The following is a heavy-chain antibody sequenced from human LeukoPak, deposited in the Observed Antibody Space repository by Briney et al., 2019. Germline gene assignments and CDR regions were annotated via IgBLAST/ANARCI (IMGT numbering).Heavy chain of an antibody. CDR2: IRHDETNE. Sequence: GGSLRLSCAVSGFSFSSYAMHWVRQAPGKGLEWVAVIRHDETNEYYADSAQGRFTISRDTSKNTLYLQMNSLRAEDTAVYYCAKEYTPSSPLGELDSWGQGTLVTVSS. J-gene: IGHJ4*02. CDR1: GFSFSSYA. D-gene: IGHD6-6*01. CDR3: AKEYTPSSPLGELDS. V-gene: IGHV3-30*02.